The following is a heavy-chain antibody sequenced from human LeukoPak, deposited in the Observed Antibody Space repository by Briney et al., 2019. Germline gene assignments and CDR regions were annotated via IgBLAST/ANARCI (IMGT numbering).Heavy chain of an antibody. D-gene: IGHD3-3*01. CDR3: ARAEEDFWSGTIRNFDY. V-gene: IGHV4-59*01. CDR2: IYYSGST. Sequence: ASETLSLTCTVSGGSISSYYWSWIRQPPGKGLEWIGYIYYSGSTNYNPSLKSRVTISVDTSKNQFSLKLSSVTAADTAVYYCARAEEDFWSGTIRNFDYWGQGTLVTVSS. CDR1: GGSISSYY. J-gene: IGHJ4*02.